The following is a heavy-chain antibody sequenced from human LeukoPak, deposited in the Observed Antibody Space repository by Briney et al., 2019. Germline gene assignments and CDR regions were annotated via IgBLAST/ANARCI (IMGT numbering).Heavy chain of an antibody. V-gene: IGHV4-59*01. CDR3: ARGYSYVYYYYGMDV. D-gene: IGHD5-18*01. J-gene: IGHJ6*02. CDR2: IYYSGST. CDR1: GGSISSYY. Sequence: PSETLSLTCTVSGGSISSYYWSWIRQPPGKGLEWIGYIYYSGSTNYNPSLKSRVTISVGTSKNQFSLKLSSVTAADTAVYYCARGYSYVYYYYGMDVWGQGTTVTASS.